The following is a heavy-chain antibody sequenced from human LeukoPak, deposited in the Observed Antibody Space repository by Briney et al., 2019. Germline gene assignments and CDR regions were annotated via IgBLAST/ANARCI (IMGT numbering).Heavy chain of an antibody. Sequence: GGSLRLSCAASGFTFSSYAMSWVRQAPGKGLEWVSAISGSGGSTYYADSVKGRFIISRDNSKNTLSLQMNSLRAEDTAVYYCAKAMGSQTGFAYYFDYWGQGTLVTVSS. D-gene: IGHD3-9*01. CDR2: ISGSGGST. CDR1: GFTFSSYA. J-gene: IGHJ4*02. CDR3: AKAMGSQTGFAYYFDY. V-gene: IGHV3-23*01.